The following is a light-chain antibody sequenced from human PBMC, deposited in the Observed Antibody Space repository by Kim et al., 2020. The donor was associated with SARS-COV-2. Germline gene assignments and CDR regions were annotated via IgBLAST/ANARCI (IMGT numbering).Light chain of an antibody. CDR1: QSISSY. CDR2: AAS. J-gene: IGKJ1*01. CDR3: QQSYSTLGT. V-gene: IGKV1-39*01. Sequence: LSASVGDRVTITCRARQSISSYLNWYQQKPGKAPKLLIYAASSLQSGVPSRFSGSGSGTDFTLTISSLQPEDFETYYCQQSYSTLGTFGQGTKVDIK.